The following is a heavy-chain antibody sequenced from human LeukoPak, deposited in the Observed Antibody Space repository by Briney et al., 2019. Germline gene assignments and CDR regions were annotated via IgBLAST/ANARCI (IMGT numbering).Heavy chain of an antibody. CDR2: MNPNSSNT. D-gene: IGHD5-18*01. CDR1: GYTFTSYD. Sequence: ASVKVSCKASGYTFTSYDINWVRQATGQGLEWMGWMNPNSSNTGYAQKFQGRVTITRNTSISTAYMELSSVTAADTAVYYCARGSEGVLRIQLWPIWGQGTMVTVSS. J-gene: IGHJ3*02. CDR3: ARGSEGVLRIQLWPI. V-gene: IGHV1-8*03.